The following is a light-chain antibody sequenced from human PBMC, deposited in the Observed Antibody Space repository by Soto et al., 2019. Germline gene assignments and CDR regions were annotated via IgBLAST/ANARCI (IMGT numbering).Light chain of an antibody. CDR2: AVS. Sequence: QSALTQLPSASGSPGQSVTISCTGTSSDVGGYKYVSWYQQYPGKAPKLMIYAVSEWPSGVPDRVSGSKSGNTASLTVSGLQAEDEADYYCSSYAGSNNYVFGTGTKVTVL. CDR1: SSDVGGYKY. J-gene: IGLJ1*01. V-gene: IGLV2-8*01. CDR3: SSYAGSNNYV.